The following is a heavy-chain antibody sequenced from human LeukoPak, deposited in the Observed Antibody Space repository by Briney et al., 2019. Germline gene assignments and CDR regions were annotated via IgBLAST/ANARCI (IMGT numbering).Heavy chain of an antibody. CDR3: ARLRGSYYGDYFDY. CDR2: INHSGST. V-gene: IGHV4-34*01. J-gene: IGHJ4*02. CDR1: GGSFSGYY. Sequence: SETLSLTCAVYGGSFSGYYWSWIRQPPGKGLEWIGEINHSGSTNYNPSLKSRVTISVDTPKNQLSLKLSSVTAADTAVYYCARLRGSYYGDYFDYWGQGTLVTVSS. D-gene: IGHD3-10*01.